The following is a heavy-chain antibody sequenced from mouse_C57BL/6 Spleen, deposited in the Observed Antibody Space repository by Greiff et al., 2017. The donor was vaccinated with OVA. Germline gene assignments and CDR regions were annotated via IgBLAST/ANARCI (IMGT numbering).Heavy chain of an antibody. V-gene: IGHV1-9*01. J-gene: IGHJ3*01. Sequence: QVQLQQSGAELMKPGASVKLSCKATGYTFTGYWIEWVKQRPGHGLEWIGEILPGSGSTNYNEKFKGKATFTADTSSNTAYMQLSSLTTEDSAIYYCAREGFGYDYDGRGAWFAYWGQGTLVTVSA. CDR3: AREGFGYDYDGRGAWFAY. CDR2: ILPGSGST. CDR1: GYTFTGYW. D-gene: IGHD2-4*01.